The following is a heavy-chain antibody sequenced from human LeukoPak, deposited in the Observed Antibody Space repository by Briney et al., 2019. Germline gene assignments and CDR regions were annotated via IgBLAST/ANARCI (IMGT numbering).Heavy chain of an antibody. V-gene: IGHV3-30*03. CDR2: ISYDGSNK. Sequence: GGSLRLSCAASGFTFSSYGMHWVRQAPGKGLEWVAVISYDGSNKYYTDSVKGRFTISRDNSKNTLYLQMNSLRAEDTAVYYCARNFNHFDYWGQGTLVTVSS. D-gene: IGHD1-14*01. CDR1: GFTFSSYG. J-gene: IGHJ4*02. CDR3: ARNFNHFDY.